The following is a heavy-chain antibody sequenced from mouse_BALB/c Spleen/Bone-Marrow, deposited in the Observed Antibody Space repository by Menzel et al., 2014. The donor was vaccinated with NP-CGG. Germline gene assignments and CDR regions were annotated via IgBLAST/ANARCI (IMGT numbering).Heavy chain of an antibody. CDR3: TREGDSPFAY. V-gene: IGHV1S81*02. Sequence: VKLVESGAELVKPGASVKLSCKASGYTFTSYYMYWVKQRPGQGLEWIGEINPSNGGTNFNEKFKSKATPTVDKSSSTAYMQPSSLTSEDSAVYYCTREGDSPFAYWGQGTLVTVSA. CDR1: GYTFTSYY. D-gene: IGHD2-13*01. CDR2: INPSNGGT. J-gene: IGHJ3*01.